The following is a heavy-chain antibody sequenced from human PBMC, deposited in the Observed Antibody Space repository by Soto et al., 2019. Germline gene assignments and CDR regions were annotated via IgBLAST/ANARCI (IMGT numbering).Heavy chain of an antibody. CDR2: IYHSGST. V-gene: IGHV4-61*08. J-gene: IGHJ3*02. Sequence: SETLSLTCAVSGGSISSGGYSWSWIRQPPGKGLEWIGYIYHSGSTNYNPSLKSRVTISVDTSKNQFSLKLSSVTAADTAVYYCARDGHVYDAFDIWGQGTMVTVSS. CDR1: GGSISSGGYS. CDR3: ARDGHVYDAFDI.